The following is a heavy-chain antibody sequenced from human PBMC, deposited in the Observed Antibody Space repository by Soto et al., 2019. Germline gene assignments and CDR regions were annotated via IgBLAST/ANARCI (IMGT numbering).Heavy chain of an antibody. V-gene: IGHV3-9*01. CDR2: ISWNSGSI. J-gene: IGHJ4*02. CDR3: AKESMYYYDY. CDR1: GFTFADYA. Sequence: GGSLRLSCAASGFTFADYAMHWVRQAPGKGLEWVSGISWNSGSIGYADSVKGRFTISRDNAKNSLYLQMNSLRAEDTALYYCAKESMYYYDYWGQGTLVTVSS.